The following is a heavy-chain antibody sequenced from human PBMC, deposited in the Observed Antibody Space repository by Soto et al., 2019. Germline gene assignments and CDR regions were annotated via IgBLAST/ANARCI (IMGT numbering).Heavy chain of an antibody. CDR1: GFTFSSYG. V-gene: IGHV3-30*18. CDR3: AKQVVPAAIYAFDI. J-gene: IGHJ3*02. Sequence: PGGSLRLSCAASGFTFSSYGMRWVRQAPGKGLEWVAVISYDGSNKYYADSVKGRFTISRDNSKNTLYLQMNSLRAEDTAVYYCAKQVVPAAIYAFDIWGQGTMVTVS. CDR2: ISYDGSNK. D-gene: IGHD2-2*01.